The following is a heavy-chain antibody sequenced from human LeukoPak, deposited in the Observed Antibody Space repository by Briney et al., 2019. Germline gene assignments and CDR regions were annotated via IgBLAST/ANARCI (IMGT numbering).Heavy chain of an antibody. D-gene: IGHD5-24*01. V-gene: IGHV4-34*01. CDR3: AREVEMARQFDY. J-gene: IGHJ4*02. Sequence: KPSETLSLTCAVYGGSFSGYYWSWIRQPPGKGLEWIGEINHSGRTNYNPSLKSRVNISVDTSKNQFSLKLSSVTAADTAVYYCAREVEMARQFDYWGQGTLVTVSS. CDR2: INHSGRT. CDR1: GGSFSGYY.